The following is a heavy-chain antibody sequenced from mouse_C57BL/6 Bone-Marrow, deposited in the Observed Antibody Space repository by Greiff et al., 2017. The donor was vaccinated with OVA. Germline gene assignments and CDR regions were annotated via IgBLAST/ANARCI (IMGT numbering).Heavy chain of an antibody. CDR3: ARTLGGY. CDR2: ISSGSSTI. Sequence: DVMLVESGGGLVKPGGSLKLSCAASGFTFSDYGMHWVRQAPEKGLEWVAYISSGSSTIYYADTVKGRFTISRDNAKNTLFLQMTRLRSEDTAMYYCARTLGGYWGQGTTLTVSS. J-gene: IGHJ2*01. CDR1: GFTFSDYG. D-gene: IGHD4-1*01. V-gene: IGHV5-17*01.